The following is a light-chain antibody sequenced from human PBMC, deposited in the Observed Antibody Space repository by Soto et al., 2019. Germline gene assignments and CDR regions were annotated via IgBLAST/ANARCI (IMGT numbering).Light chain of an antibody. CDR3: QQRNSYPRT. Sequence: DIQLTQSPPFLSASVGDRVTITCRASQGINIFLAWFQQKPGKAPNLLISAASTLQSGVPSRFSGSGSETEFTLTITSLQPEDSATYYCQQRNSYPRTFGQGTKVDIK. CDR1: QGINIF. J-gene: IGKJ2*01. V-gene: IGKV1-9*01. CDR2: AAS.